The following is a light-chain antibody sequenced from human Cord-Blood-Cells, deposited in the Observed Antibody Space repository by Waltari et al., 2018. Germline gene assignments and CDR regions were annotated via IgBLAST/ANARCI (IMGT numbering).Light chain of an antibody. J-gene: IGLJ1*01. CDR3: SSYTSSSTYV. CDR2: DVS. CDR1: SSDVGGYNY. V-gene: IGLV2-14*01. Sequence: QSALPQPASVSGSPGQSITISCTGTSSDVGGYNYVSWYQQHPGKAPKLMIYDVSNPPSGVSNRFSRSKSGNAASLTISGLQAEDEADYYCSSYTSSSTYVFGTGTKVTVL.